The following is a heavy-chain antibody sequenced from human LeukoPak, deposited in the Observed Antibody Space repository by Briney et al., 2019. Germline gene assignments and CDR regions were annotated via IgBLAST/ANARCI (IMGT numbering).Heavy chain of an antibody. Sequence: ASGKVSCKASGYTFTSYGISWVRQAPGQGLEWMGWISAYNGNTNYAQKLQGRVTMTTDTSTSTAYMELRSLRSDDTAVYYCARDAWELNAFDIWGQGTMVTVSS. J-gene: IGHJ3*02. CDR3: ARDAWELNAFDI. V-gene: IGHV1-18*01. CDR1: GYTFTSYG. D-gene: IGHD1-26*01. CDR2: ISAYNGNT.